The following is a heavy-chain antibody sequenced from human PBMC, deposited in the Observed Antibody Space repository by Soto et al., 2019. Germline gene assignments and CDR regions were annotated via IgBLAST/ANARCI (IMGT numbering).Heavy chain of an antibody. CDR2: ISSSSSYI. J-gene: IGHJ5*02. V-gene: IGHV3-21*04. D-gene: IGHD3-10*01. Sequence: LRLSCAASGFTFSSYSMNWVRQAPGKGLEWVSSISSSSSYIYYADSVKGRFTISRDNAKNSLYLQMNSLRAEDTAVYYCAREKSSGTPSWFDPWGQGTLVTVSS. CDR3: AREKSSGTPSWFDP. CDR1: GFTFSSYS.